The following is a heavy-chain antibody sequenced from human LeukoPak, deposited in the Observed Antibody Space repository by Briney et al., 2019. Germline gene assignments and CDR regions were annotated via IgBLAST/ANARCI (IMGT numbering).Heavy chain of an antibody. CDR2: INHSGST. CDR3: ARERPSYYDILTGYYPRSLPYYFDY. Sequence: SETLSLTCAVYGGSFSGYYWSWIRQPPGKGLEWIGEINHSGSTNYNPSLKSRVTISVDTSRNQFSLKLSSVTAADTAVYYCARERPSYYDILTGYYPRSLPYYFDYWGQGTLVTVSS. CDR1: GGSFSGYY. J-gene: IGHJ4*02. D-gene: IGHD3-9*01. V-gene: IGHV4-34*01.